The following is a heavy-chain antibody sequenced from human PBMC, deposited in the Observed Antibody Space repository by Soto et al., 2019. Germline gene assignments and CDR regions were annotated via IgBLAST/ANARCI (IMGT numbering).Heavy chain of an antibody. D-gene: IGHD6-6*01. V-gene: IGHV3-30*18. CDR2: ISMDGSDK. CDR1: GFTFSTYG. Sequence: QVQLVESGGGVVQPGRSLRLSCAASGFTFSTYGMHWVRQAPGEGPEWVAAISMDGSDKYYAGSVKGRFTISRDNSKNTLYLQMRSLRDDDTAVYYCAKGSEAARQELDYWGQGTLVTVSS. J-gene: IGHJ4*02. CDR3: AKGSEAARQELDY.